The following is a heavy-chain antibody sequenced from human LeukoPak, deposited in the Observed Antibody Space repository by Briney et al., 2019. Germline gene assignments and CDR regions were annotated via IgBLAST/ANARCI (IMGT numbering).Heavy chain of an antibody. CDR2: ISAYNGNT. Sequence: GASVKVSCKASGYTFTSYGISWVRQAPGQGLEWMGWISAYNGNTNYAQKFQGRVTMTRDTSISTAYMELSRLRSDDTAVYYCARDRGITRQWLFHDAFDIWGQGTMVTVSS. CDR3: ARDRGITRQWLFHDAFDI. CDR1: GYTFTSYG. D-gene: IGHD6-19*01. J-gene: IGHJ3*02. V-gene: IGHV1-18*01.